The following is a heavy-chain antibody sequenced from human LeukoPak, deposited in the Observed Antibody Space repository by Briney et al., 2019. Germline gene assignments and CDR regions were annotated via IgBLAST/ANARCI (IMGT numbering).Heavy chain of an antibody. V-gene: IGHV4-39*01. D-gene: IGHD4-23*01. Sequence: SGTLSLTCTVSGGSISSSSYYWGWIRQPPGKGLEWIGSIYYSGSTYYNPSLKSRVTISVDTSKNQFSLKLSSVTAADTAVYYCARHVGGPDAFDIWGQGTMVTVSS. CDR1: GGSISSSSYY. CDR2: IYYSGST. J-gene: IGHJ3*02. CDR3: ARHVGGPDAFDI.